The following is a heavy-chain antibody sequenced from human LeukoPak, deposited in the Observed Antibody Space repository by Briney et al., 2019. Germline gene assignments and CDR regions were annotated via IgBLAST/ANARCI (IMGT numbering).Heavy chain of an antibody. Sequence: GGSLRLSCAASGFTFSSYGMHWVRQAPGKGLEWVAVISYDGSNKYCADSVKGRFTISRDNSKNTLYLQMNSLRAEDTAVYYCAKSSGSYSVYYYYYMDVWGKGTTVTVSS. CDR3: AKSSGSYSVYYYYYMDV. CDR1: GFTFSSYG. CDR2: ISYDGSNK. D-gene: IGHD1-26*01. J-gene: IGHJ6*03. V-gene: IGHV3-30*18.